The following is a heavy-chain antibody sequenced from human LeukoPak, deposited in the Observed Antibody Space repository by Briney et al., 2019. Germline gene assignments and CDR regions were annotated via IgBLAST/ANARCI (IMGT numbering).Heavy chain of an antibody. D-gene: IGHD4-11*01. CDR3: ARRMTTIDPFDY. CDR2: IYHSGST. V-gene: IGHV4-4*02. Sequence: SETLSLTCTVSGGSISSSNWWSWVRQPPGRGLEWIGEIYHSGSTNYNPSLKSRVTISVDKSKNQFSLKLSSVTAADTAVYYCARRMTTIDPFDYWGQGTLVTVSS. J-gene: IGHJ4*02. CDR1: GGSISSSNW.